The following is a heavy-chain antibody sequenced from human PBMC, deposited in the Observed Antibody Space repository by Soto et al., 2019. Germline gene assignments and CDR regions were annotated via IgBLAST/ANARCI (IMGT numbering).Heavy chain of an antibody. CDR1: GDSISTDY. CDR3: ARSTYYYDSSGYYSTPGSFDY. CDR2: IYYNGST. J-gene: IGHJ4*02. V-gene: IGHV4-59*06. D-gene: IGHD3-22*01. Sequence: PSETLSLTCTVSGDSISTDYWSWIRQHPGKGLEWIGYIYYNGSTYYNPSLKSRVTISVDTSKNQFSLKLSSVTAADTAVYYCARSTYYYDSSGYYSTPGSFDYWGQGTLVTV.